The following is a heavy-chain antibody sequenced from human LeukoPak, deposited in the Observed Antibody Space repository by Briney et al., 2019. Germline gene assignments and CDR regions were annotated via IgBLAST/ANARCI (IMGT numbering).Heavy chain of an antibody. D-gene: IGHD6-6*01. Sequence: GASVKVSCKASGYTFTSYGISWVRQAPGQGLAWMGWISAYIGNTNYAQKFQGRVTMTTDTSTSTAYMELRSLRSDDTAVYYCTRACYSSSSCSTLDPWGQGTLVTVSS. V-gene: IGHV1-18*01. CDR1: GYTFTSYG. J-gene: IGHJ5*02. CDR3: TRACYSSSSCSTLDP. CDR2: ISAYIGNT.